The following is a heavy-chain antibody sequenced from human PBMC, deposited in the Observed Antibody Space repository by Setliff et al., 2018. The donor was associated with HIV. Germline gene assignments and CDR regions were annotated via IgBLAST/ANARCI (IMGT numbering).Heavy chain of an antibody. CDR2: INWHGSST. CDR3: ARENNRGWHWLDPFDY. D-gene: IGHD6-19*01. V-gene: IGHV3-20*04. Sequence: PGGSLRLSCSASGFTFDDYGMSWVRQAPGKGLEWVSGINWHGSSTGYADPVKGRFTISRDNAKNSLYLQMNSLRVEDTALYYCARENNRGWHWLDPFDYWGQGTLVTVSS. CDR1: GFTFDDYG. J-gene: IGHJ4*02.